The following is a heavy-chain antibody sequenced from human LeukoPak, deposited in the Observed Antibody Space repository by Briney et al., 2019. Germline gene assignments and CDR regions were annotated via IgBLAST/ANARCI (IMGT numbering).Heavy chain of an antibody. CDR3: ARFSIYGSGTRDY. D-gene: IGHD3-10*01. CDR1: GGSISSYY. J-gene: IGHJ4*02. Sequence: PSETLSLTCTVSGGSISSYYWSWIRQPPGKGLEWIGYIYYSGSTNYNPSLKSRVTISVDTSKNQFSLKLSSVTAADTAVYYCARFSIYGSGTRDYWGQGTLVTVSS. V-gene: IGHV4-59*01. CDR2: IYYSGST.